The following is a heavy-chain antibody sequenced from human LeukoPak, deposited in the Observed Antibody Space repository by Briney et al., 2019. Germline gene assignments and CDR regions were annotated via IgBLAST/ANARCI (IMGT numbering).Heavy chain of an antibody. Sequence: ASVKVSCKASGGTFSNYAISWVRQAPRQGLEWMGGIIPIFDTADNAQKFQGRLTITADESTSTAYMEVRGLRSDDTAVYYCVREVSAADAGYMDVWGTGTTVIVSS. D-gene: IGHD6-13*01. CDR3: VREVSAADAGYMDV. J-gene: IGHJ6*03. CDR2: IIPIFDTA. CDR1: GGTFSNYA. V-gene: IGHV1-69*13.